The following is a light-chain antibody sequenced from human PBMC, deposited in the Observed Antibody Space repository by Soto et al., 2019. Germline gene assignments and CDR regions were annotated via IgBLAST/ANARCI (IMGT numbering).Light chain of an antibody. CDR2: GAS. Sequence: EIVLTQSPGTLSLSPGERATPSCRASQSVSSDLAWYQQKPGQAPRLLIYGASSRATGIPDRFSGSGSGTDFTLTISRLEPEDFAVYYCQQYGSSSRTFGQGTKVEIK. J-gene: IGKJ1*01. V-gene: IGKV3-20*01. CDR1: QSVSSD. CDR3: QQYGSSSRT.